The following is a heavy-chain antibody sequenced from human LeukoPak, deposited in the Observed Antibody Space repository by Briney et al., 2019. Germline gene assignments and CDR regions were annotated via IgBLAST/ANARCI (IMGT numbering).Heavy chain of an antibody. Sequence: GGSLRLSCVAFGFTFSNYWMLWVRQAPGKGLMWVSLISTDGKSTRYAESVKGRFTISRDNAKNALYLQMDILRVEDTALYFCVRDYQFIREVWGQGTTVTVSS. J-gene: IGHJ6*02. D-gene: IGHD2-2*01. CDR3: VRDYQFIREV. CDR1: GFTFSNYW. V-gene: IGHV3-74*01. CDR2: ISTDGKST.